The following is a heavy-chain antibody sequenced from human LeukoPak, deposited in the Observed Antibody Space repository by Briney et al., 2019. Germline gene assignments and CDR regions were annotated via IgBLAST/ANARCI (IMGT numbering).Heavy chain of an antibody. V-gene: IGHV3-21*01. CDR2: ISSSSSYI. CDR1: GFTFSSYS. CDR3: ARDVNSMVRGVIDY. J-gene: IGHJ4*02. D-gene: IGHD3-10*01. Sequence: GGSLRLSCAASGFTFSSYSMNWVRQAPGKGLEWVSSISSSSSYIYYADSVKGRFTISRDNAKNSLYLQMNSLRAEDTAVYYCARDVNSMVRGVIDYWGQGTLVTVSS.